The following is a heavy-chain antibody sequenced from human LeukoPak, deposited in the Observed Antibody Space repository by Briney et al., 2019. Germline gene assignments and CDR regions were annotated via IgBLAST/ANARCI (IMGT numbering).Heavy chain of an antibody. D-gene: IGHD6-13*01. J-gene: IGHJ4*02. CDR3: AREDGIAAAGGLDY. CDR2: IYYSGST. Sequence: PSETLSLTCTVSGGSISSSSYYWGWIRQPPGKGLEWIGSIYYSGSTYYNPSLKSRVTISVDTSKNQFSLRLSSVTAADTAVYYCAREDGIAAAGGLDYWGQGTLVTVSS. V-gene: IGHV4-39*07. CDR1: GGSISSSSYY.